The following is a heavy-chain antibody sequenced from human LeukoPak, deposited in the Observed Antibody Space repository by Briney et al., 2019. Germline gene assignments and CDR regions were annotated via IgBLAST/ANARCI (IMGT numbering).Heavy chain of an antibody. V-gene: IGHV1-69*04. Sequence: ASVKVSCKASGGTFSSYAISWVRQAPGQGLEWMGRIIPILGIANYAQKFQGRVTITADKSASTAYMELSSLRSEDTAVYYCARDGASDYDILTGPGGGSFDYWGQGTLVTVSS. J-gene: IGHJ4*02. CDR3: ARDGASDYDILTGPGGGSFDY. D-gene: IGHD3-9*01. CDR2: IIPILGIA. CDR1: GGTFSSYA.